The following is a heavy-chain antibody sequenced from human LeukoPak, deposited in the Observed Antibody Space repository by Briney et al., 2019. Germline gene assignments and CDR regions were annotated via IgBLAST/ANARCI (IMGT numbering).Heavy chain of an antibody. Sequence: PSETLSLTCAVSGYSISSGYYWGWIRQPPGKGLEWIGSIYHSGSTYYNPSLKSRVTISVDTSKNQFSLKLSSVTAADTAVYYCARWGYSYGQGDFDYWSQGTLVTVSS. CDR3: ARWGYSYGQGDFDY. J-gene: IGHJ4*02. D-gene: IGHD5-18*01. CDR1: GYSISSGYY. CDR2: IYHSGST. V-gene: IGHV4-38-2*01.